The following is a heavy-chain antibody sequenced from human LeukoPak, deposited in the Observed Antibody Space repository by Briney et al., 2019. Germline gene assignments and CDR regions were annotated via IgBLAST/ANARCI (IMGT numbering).Heavy chain of an antibody. V-gene: IGHV4-34*01. D-gene: IGHD3-10*02. CDR3: ARVPMFYYHYDMDV. CDR2: INHSGST. J-gene: IGHJ6*03. CDR1: GGSFSGYY. Sequence: PSETLSLTCGVYGGSFSGYYWSWIPQPPGRGLEWVGEINHSGSTNYNPSLKSRVTISVDTSKNQCSLKLSSVTAADTAVYYCARVPMFYYHYDMDVWGKGTTVTVSS.